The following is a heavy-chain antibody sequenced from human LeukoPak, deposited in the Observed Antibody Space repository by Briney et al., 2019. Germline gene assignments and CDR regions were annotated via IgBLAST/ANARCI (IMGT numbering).Heavy chain of an antibody. CDR3: GNLDTPMGY. V-gene: IGHV3-48*03. J-gene: IGHJ4*02. D-gene: IGHD5-18*01. CDR1: GFTFSSYE. CDR2: IGSRGSIK. Sequence: PGGSLRLSCAASGFTFSSYEMNWVRQAPGKGLEWVSYIGSRGSIKYYADSVKGRFTISRDNAKNTLYLQMNSLRAEDTAVYYCGNLDTPMGYWGQGTLVTVSS.